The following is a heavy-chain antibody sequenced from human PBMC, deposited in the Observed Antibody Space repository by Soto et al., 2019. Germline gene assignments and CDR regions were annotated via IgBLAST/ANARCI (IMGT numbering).Heavy chain of an antibody. Sequence: GGSLRLSCAASGFTFSSYWMHWVRQAPGKGLVWVSRINSDGSSTSYADSVKGRFTISRDNAKNTLYLQMNSLRAEDTAVYYCAREKSSSSSWYGNWFDPWGQGTLVTVSS. D-gene: IGHD6-13*01. V-gene: IGHV3-74*01. CDR1: GFTFSSYW. J-gene: IGHJ5*02. CDR3: AREKSSSSSWYGNWFDP. CDR2: INSDGSST.